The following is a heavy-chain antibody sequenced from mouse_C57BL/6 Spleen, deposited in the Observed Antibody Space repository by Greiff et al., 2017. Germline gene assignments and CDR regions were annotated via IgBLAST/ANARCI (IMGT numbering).Heavy chain of an antibody. V-gene: IGHV1-64*01. CDR3: ARSLDSSGSWFAY. D-gene: IGHD3-2*02. J-gene: IGHJ3*01. CDR1: GYTFTSYW. CDR2: IHPNSGST. Sequence: VKLQQPGAELVKPGASVKLSCKASGYTFTSYWMHWVKQRPGQGLEWIGMIHPNSGSTNYNEKFKSKATLTVDKSSSTAYMQLSSLTSGDSAVYYCARSLDSSGSWFAYWGQGTLVTVSA.